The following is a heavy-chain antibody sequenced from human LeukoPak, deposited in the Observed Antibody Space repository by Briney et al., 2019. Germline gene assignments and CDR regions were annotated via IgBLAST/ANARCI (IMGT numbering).Heavy chain of an antibody. V-gene: IGHV4-4*07. CDR1: GGSISSYY. J-gene: IGHJ5*02. CDR2: IYTSGST. Sequence: PSETLSLTCTVSGGSISSYYWSWIRQPAGKGLEWIGRIYTSGSTNYNPSLESRVTISVDKSKNQFSLKLSSVTAADTAVYYCARDWLKRDIVVVPASHRFDPWGQGTLVTVSS. CDR3: ARDWLKRDIVVVPASHRFDP. D-gene: IGHD2-2*01.